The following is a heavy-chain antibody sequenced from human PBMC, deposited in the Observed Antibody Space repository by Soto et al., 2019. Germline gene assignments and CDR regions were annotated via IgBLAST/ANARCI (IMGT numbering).Heavy chain of an antibody. D-gene: IGHD6-13*01. Sequence: QVQLVESGGGVVQPGRSLRLSCAASGFTFSSYGMHWVRQAPGKGLEWVAVISYDGSNKYYADSVKGRFTISRDNSKNTLYLQMNSLIAEDTAVYYCAKVTVPIAAAGNHYYYYGMDVWGQGNTVTVSS. CDR1: GFTFSSYG. J-gene: IGHJ6*02. CDR2: ISYDGSNK. CDR3: AKVTVPIAAAGNHYYYYGMDV. V-gene: IGHV3-30*18.